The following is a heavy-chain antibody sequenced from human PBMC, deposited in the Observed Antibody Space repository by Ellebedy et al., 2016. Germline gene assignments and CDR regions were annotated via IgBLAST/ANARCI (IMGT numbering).Heavy chain of an antibody. CDR2: ISFDGSNK. V-gene: IGHV3-30*18. CDR3: AKDGGLGRWLLGWYFDL. D-gene: IGHD5-24*01. Sequence: GGSLRLSXAASGFIFSSYGMHWVRQAPGKGLEWVAVISFDGSNKYYADSVKGRFTISRDNSKNTLYLQMNSLRAEDTAVYYCAKDGGLGRWLLGWYFDLWGRGTLVTVSS. CDR1: GFIFSSYG. J-gene: IGHJ2*01.